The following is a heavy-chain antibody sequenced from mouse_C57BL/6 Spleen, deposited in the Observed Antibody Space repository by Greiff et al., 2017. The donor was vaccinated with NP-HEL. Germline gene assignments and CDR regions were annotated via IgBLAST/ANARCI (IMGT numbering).Heavy chain of an antibody. CDR3: AREDYDGGFAY. D-gene: IGHD2-4*01. CDR1: GFTFSSYA. CDR2: ISAGGSYT. V-gene: IGHV5-4*01. Sequence: EVKLVESGGGLVKPGGSLKLSCAASGFTFSSYAMSWVRQTPEKRLEWVATISAGGSYTYYPDNVKGRFTISRDNAKNNLYLQMSHLKSEDTAMYYCAREDYDGGFAYWGQGTLVTVSA. J-gene: IGHJ3*01.